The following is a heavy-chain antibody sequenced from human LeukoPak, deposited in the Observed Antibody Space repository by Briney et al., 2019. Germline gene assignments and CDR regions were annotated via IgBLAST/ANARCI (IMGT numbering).Heavy chain of an antibody. V-gene: IGHV3-30-3*01. CDR2: ISYDGSNK. CDR3: ARGEGYNFEDDSFDI. CDR1: GFTFSSYA. Sequence: GRSLRLSCAASGFTFSSYAMHWVRQAPGKGLEWVAVISYDGSNKYYADSVKGRFTVSRDNARNSLYLRLSSLSAEDTAVYYCARGEGYNFEDDSFDIWGQGTVVIVSS. D-gene: IGHD5-24*01. J-gene: IGHJ3*02.